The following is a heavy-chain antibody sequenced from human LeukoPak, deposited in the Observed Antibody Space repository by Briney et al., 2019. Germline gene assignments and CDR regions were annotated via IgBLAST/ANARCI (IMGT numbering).Heavy chain of an antibody. Sequence: TAGGSLRLSCAASGFTFSSYSMNWVRQAPGKGLEWVSSISSSSSYIYYADSVKGRFTISRDNAKNSLYLQMNSLRAEDTAVYYCASRLTRPNAFDIWGQGTMVTVSS. CDR2: ISSSSSYI. V-gene: IGHV3-21*01. CDR1: GFTFSSYS. J-gene: IGHJ3*02. CDR3: ASRLTRPNAFDI.